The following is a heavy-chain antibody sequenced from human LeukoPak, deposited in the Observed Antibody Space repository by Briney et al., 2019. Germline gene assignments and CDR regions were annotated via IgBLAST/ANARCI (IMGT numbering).Heavy chain of an antibody. CDR3: ARGGYYGSGNDFRFDP. CDR1: GGSISSSNW. V-gene: IGHV4-4*02. J-gene: IGHJ5*02. Sequence: SGTLSLTCAVSGGSISSSNWWSWVRQPPRKGLEWIGEIYHSGSTNYNPSLKSRVTISVDKSKNQFSLKLSSVTAADTAVYYCARGGYYGSGNDFRFDPWGQGTLVTVSS. D-gene: IGHD3-10*01. CDR2: IYHSGST.